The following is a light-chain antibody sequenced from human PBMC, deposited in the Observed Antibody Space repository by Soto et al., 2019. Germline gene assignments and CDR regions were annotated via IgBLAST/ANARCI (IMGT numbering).Light chain of an antibody. CDR3: CSYAGNSLYV. CDR2: EGS. CDR1: SSDVGSYNL. V-gene: IGLV2-23*01. Sequence: QSVLTQPASVSGSPGQSITISCTGTSSDVGSYNLVSWYQQHPGKAPKLMIYEGSKRPSGVSNRFSGSKSGNTASLTISGLQDEEEADYYCCSYAGNSLYVFGTGTKVTVL. J-gene: IGLJ1*01.